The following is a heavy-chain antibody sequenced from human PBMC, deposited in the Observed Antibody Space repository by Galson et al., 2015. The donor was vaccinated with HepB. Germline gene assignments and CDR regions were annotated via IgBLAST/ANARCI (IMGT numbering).Heavy chain of an antibody. CDR1: GGTVSSNY. D-gene: IGHD3-9*01. V-gene: IGHV3-66*01. CDR2: IYSGGST. J-gene: IGHJ4*02. CDR3: ARGAGERLRYFDWLPTGPFDY. Sequence: GGTVSSNYMSWVRQAPGKGLEWVSVIYSGGSTYYADSVKGRFTISRDNSKNTLYLQMNSLRAEDTAVYYCARGAGERLRYFDWLPTGPFDYWGQGTLVTVSS.